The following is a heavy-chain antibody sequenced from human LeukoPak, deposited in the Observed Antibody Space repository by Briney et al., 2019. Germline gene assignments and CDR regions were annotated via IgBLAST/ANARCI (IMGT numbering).Heavy chain of an antibody. V-gene: IGHV3-7*01. D-gene: IGHD6-19*01. CDR1: GFTFSSDW. J-gene: IGHJ4*02. Sequence: PGGSLRLSCAVSGFTFSSDWMIWVRQAPGKGVEGVAYINQDGSEKNYVDSVRGRFTISRDNEKKSLYLQMNSLRAEDTAVYYCARDSVAVTFDYWGQGTLVTVSS. CDR3: ARDSVAVTFDY. CDR2: INQDGSEK.